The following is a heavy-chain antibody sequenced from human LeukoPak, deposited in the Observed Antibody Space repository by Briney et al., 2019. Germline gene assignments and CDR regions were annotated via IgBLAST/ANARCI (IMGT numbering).Heavy chain of an antibody. V-gene: IGHV4-39*01. Sequence: PSETLSLTWTVSIDSIGSCHYYWGWVRQPPGKGLEWIGSGCYGGSTYYSPSLKSRATTSVDTSKNQFSLKLRSVTAADTAVYYCARLGGSDDPIDYWGQGILVTVSS. CDR1: IDSIGSCHYY. J-gene: IGHJ4*02. CDR3: ARLGGSDDPIDY. D-gene: IGHD2-21*01. CDR2: GCYGGST.